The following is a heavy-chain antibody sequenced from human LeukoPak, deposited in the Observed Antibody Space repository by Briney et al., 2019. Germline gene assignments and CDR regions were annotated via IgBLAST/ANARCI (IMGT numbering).Heavy chain of an antibody. CDR2: INSGGGDT. Sequence: PGGSLRLSCAASGFTFSTYWMHWVRQAPGKGLVWVSLINSGGGDTRYADSVKGRFTISRDNAKNTLYLQMNSLRAEDTAVYYCARRIGYSSGHSAVYYFDYWGQGTLVTVSS. D-gene: IGHD6-19*01. V-gene: IGHV3-74*01. CDR3: ARRIGYSSGHSAVYYFDY. J-gene: IGHJ4*02. CDR1: GFTFSTYW.